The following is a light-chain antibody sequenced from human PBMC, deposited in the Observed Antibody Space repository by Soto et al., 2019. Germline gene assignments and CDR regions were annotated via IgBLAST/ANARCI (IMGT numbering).Light chain of an antibody. CDR1: TSDVGRYNY. V-gene: IGLV2-14*01. CDR2: DVS. CDR3: NSYTSSSTYV. Sequence: LTQPASVSGSPGQSITLSCTGTTSDVGRYNYVSWYQQHPGKAPKLIIYDVSNRPSGVSNRFSGSKSGNTASLTISGLQAEDEADYYCNSYTSSSTYVFGTGTKLTVL. J-gene: IGLJ1*01.